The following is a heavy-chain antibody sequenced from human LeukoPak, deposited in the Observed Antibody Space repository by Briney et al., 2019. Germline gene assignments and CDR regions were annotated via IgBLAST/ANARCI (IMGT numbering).Heavy chain of an antibody. J-gene: IGHJ4*02. CDR3: ARDDYYDSSGYYNY. CDR1: GYTFTSYG. V-gene: IGHV1-18*01. D-gene: IGHD3-22*01. Sequence: GASVKVSCKASGYTFTSYGISWVRQAPGQGLEWMGWISAYNGNTNYAQKLQGRVTMTTDTSTSTAYMELRSLRSDDTAVYYCARDDYYDSSGYYNYWGQGTLVTLSS. CDR2: ISAYNGNT.